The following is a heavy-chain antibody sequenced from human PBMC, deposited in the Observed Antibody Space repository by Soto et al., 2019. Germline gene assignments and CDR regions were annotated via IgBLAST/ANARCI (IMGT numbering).Heavy chain of an antibody. J-gene: IGHJ5*02. CDR2: INPNSGGT. D-gene: IGHD6-13*01. V-gene: IGHV1-2*04. Sequence: QVQLVQSGAEVKKPGASVKVSCKASGYTFTGYYMHWVRQAPGQGLEWMGWINPNSGGTNYAQKFQGWVTMTRDTSISTAYMELSRLRSDDTAVYYCAGGRAASGTPLYWFDPWGQGTLVTVSS. CDR1: GYTFTGYY. CDR3: AGGRAASGTPLYWFDP.